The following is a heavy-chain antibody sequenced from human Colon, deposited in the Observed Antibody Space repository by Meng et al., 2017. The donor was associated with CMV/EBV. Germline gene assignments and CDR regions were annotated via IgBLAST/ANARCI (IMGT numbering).Heavy chain of an antibody. V-gene: IGHV3-7*01. Sequence: GESLKISCAASGFTFSTYWMSWVRQAPGKGLEWVANIKQDGSENYYVDSVKGRFTISRDNAKNSLYLQINSLKVEDTAVYYCVRDILRVGITYYFDYWGQGTLVTVSS. D-gene: IGHD1-26*01. CDR2: IKQDGSEN. CDR1: GFTFSTYW. J-gene: IGHJ4*02. CDR3: VRDILRVGITYYFDY.